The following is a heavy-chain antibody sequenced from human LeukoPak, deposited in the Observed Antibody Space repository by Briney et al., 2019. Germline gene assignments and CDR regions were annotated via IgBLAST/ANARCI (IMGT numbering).Heavy chain of an antibody. V-gene: IGHV3-64D*09. CDR2: ISSNGGST. CDR3: VILGVY. J-gene: IGHJ4*02. Sequence: GGSLRLSCSASGFTFSSYAMHWVRQAPGKGPEYVSAISSNGGSTYYADSVKGRFTISRDNSKNTLYLQMSSLRAEDTAVYYCVILGVYWGQGTLVTVSS. CDR1: GFTFSSYA. D-gene: IGHD3-16*01.